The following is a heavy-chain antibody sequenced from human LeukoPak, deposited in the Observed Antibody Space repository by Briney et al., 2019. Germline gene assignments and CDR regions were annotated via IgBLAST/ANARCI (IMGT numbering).Heavy chain of an antibody. D-gene: IGHD1-26*01. CDR3: ARDRRGVGALEIHPFEGPLDY. J-gene: IGHJ4*02. Sequence: QPGGSLRLSCAASGFTFSSYAMHWVRQAPGKGLEYVSAISSNGGSTYYANSVKGRFTISRDNSKNTLYLQMGSLRAEDMAVYYCARDRRGVGALEIHPFEGPLDYWGQGTLVTVSS. CDR1: GFTFSSYA. V-gene: IGHV3-64*01. CDR2: ISSNGGST.